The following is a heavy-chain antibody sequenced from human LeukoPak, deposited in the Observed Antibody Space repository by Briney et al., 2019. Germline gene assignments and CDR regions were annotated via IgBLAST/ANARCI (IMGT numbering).Heavy chain of an antibody. V-gene: IGHV1-46*01. CDR2: INPSGGST. D-gene: IGHD3-10*01. J-gene: IGHJ5*02. CDR3: ARTTMVRGVEFDP. Sequence: ASVKVSCKASGYTFTSYYMHWVRQAPGQGLEWMGIINPSGGSTTYAQKFLGRVTMTRDTSTSTVYMELSSLRSEDTAVYYCARTTMVRGVEFDPWGQGALVTVSS. CDR1: GYTFTSYY.